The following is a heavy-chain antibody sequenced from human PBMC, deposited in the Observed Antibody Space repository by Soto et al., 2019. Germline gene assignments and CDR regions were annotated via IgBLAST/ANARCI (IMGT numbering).Heavy chain of an antibody. CDR2: ISPSSTYI. CDR3: ARAFYDYSDFDY. J-gene: IGHJ4*02. CDR1: GLTFSSYS. Sequence: EVQLVESGGGLVKPGGSLRPSCAASGLTFSSYSMNWVRQAPGKGLEWVSSISPSSTYIYYAHSVRSRFTISRDNAKNSLYLQLSILSAEDTAMYYCARAFYDYSDFDYWGQGTLVTVSS. D-gene: IGHD5-12*01. V-gene: IGHV3-21*01.